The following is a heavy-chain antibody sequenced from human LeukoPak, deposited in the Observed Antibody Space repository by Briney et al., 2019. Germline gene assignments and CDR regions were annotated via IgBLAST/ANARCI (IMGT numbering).Heavy chain of an antibody. CDR1: GGSISSGGYY. CDR3: AAGQSRWYFDY. V-gene: IGHV4-31*03. CDR2: IYYSGST. J-gene: IGHJ4*02. Sequence: SETLSLTCTVSGGSISSGGYYWSWIRQHPGKGLKWIGYIYYSGSTYYNPSLKSRVTISVDTSKDQFSLKLSSVTAADTAVYYCAAGQSRWYFDYWGQGTLVTVSS.